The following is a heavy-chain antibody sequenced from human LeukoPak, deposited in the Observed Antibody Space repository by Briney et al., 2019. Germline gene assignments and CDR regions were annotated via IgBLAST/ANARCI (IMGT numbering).Heavy chain of an antibody. CDR2: IDWDDDK. CDR1: GFSFSTRAMG. D-gene: IGHD3-10*01. Sequence: SGPTLANPTQILTLTCTCSGFSFSTRAMGVSWIRQPPGKALEWLARIDWDDDKYSSTSLKTRLTISKDTSKNQVVLTMTNMDPVDTATYYCARIMVRGVTHAFDIWGQGTMVTVSS. V-gene: IGHV2-70*11. J-gene: IGHJ3*02. CDR3: ARIMVRGVTHAFDI.